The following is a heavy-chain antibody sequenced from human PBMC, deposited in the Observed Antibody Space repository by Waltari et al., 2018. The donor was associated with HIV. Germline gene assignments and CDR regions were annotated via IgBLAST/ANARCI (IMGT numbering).Heavy chain of an antibody. CDR1: GFTFKNYG. Sequence: ESGGGVVQPGRSLRLSCAASGFTFKNYGFHWVRQAPGKGLEWVAFIWYDGSNVFFSDSVKGRFSISRDNSKNTVYLQMNSLRVDDTAVYYCARDFGGTYGPYYFDFWGQGARVTVSS. CDR3: ARDFGGTYGPYYFDF. D-gene: IGHD1-7*01. V-gene: IGHV3-33*01. CDR2: IWYDGSNV. J-gene: IGHJ4*02.